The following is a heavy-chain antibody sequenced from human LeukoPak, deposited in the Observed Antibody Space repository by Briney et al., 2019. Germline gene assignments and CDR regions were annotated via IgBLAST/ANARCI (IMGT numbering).Heavy chain of an antibody. CDR1: GFIVNTYA. D-gene: IGHD1-7*01. V-gene: IGHV3-23*01. CDR3: AKDGKTRNWNYFQAKPVY. CDR2: ISGSGGT. J-gene: IGHJ4*02. Sequence: PGGSLRLSCAASGFIVNTYAMNWVRQAPGKGLEWVSAISGSGGTYYADSVKGRFTISRDNSKNTLYLQMNNLSAEDTAVYFCAKDGKTRNWNYFQAKPVYWGQGTLVTVSS.